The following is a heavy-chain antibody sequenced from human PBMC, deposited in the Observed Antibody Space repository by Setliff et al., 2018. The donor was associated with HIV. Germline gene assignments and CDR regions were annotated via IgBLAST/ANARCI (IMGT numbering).Heavy chain of an antibody. J-gene: IGHJ2*01. CDR3: ARQAVAGTGPLFDL. CDR2: IYFTGSS. D-gene: IGHD6-19*01. CDR1: GGSISTYY. V-gene: IGHV4-59*08. Sequence: SETLSLTCTVSGGSISTYYWSWIRQPPGKGLEWIGSIYFTGSSDNNPSLKSRVTLSVDTSKHQFSLKLSSVTAADTAVYYCARQAVAGTGPLFDLWGRGTLVTVSS.